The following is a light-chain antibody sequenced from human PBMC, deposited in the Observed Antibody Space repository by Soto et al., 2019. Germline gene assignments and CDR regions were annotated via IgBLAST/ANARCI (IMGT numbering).Light chain of an antibody. CDR2: DAS. J-gene: IGKJ2*01. Sequence: EIVLTQSPGTLSLSPGERATLSCRASQSVSSSYLAWYQQKPGQAPRLLIYDASSRATGIPDRFSASGSGTDFTLTISRLEPEDFALYYCQQFSTSPTMYTFGQGTKLEI. CDR1: QSVSSSY. V-gene: IGKV3-20*01. CDR3: QQFSTSPTMYT.